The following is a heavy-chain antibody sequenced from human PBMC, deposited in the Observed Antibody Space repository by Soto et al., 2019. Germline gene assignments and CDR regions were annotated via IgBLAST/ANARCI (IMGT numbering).Heavy chain of an antibody. CDR2: IYPGDSDT. D-gene: IGHD6-13*01. CDR3: ARHPPAGYSSSWDHDYYYGMDV. Sequence: GESLKISCKGSGYSFTSYWIGWVRQMPGKGLEWMGIIYPGDSDTRYSPSFQGQVTISADKSISPAYLQWSSLKASDTAMYYCARHPPAGYSSSWDHDYYYGMDVWGQGTTVTVSS. J-gene: IGHJ6*02. V-gene: IGHV5-51*01. CDR1: GYSFTSYW.